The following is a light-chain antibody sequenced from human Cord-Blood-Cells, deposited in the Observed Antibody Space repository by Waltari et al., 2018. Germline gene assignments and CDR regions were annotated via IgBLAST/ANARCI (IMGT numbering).Light chain of an antibody. J-gene: IGLJ3*02. CDR3: SSYTSSSTPWV. Sequence: QSALTQPASVSGSPGQSITISCTGTSSDVGGYNYVSWYQQHPAKAPKLMIYDVSKRPSGVSNRFSGSKSGNTASLTISGLQAEDEADYYCSSYTSSSTPWVFGGGTKLTVL. CDR2: DVS. CDR1: SSDVGGYNY. V-gene: IGLV2-14*01.